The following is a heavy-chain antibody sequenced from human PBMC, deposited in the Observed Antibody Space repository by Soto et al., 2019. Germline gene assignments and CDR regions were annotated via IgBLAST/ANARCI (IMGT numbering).Heavy chain of an antibody. CDR3: ARDGGAMALGVFDI. CDR1: GGSISSGGYY. J-gene: IGHJ3*02. Sequence: SETLSLTCTVSGGSISSGGYYWSWIRQHPGKGLEWIGYIYYSGSTYYNPSLKSRVTISVDTSKNTLYLQMNSLRAEDTAVYYCARDGGAMALGVFDIWGQGTMVTVSS. CDR2: IYYSGST. V-gene: IGHV4-31*03. D-gene: IGHD3-16*01.